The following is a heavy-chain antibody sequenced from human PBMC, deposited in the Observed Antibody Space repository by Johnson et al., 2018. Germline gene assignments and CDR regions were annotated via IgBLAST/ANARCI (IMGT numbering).Heavy chain of an antibody. Sequence: QVQLVQSGGGVVQPGRSLRLSCAASGFTFSSYGMHWVRQAPGKGLEWVAVISDDGSNKYYADSVKGRFTISRDNSKNTVYLQMNSLRAEDTAVYYCAKDPGTRTAQGDYYDCYMDVWGKGTTVTVAS. CDR3: AKDPGTRTAQGDYYDCYMDV. D-gene: IGHD1-14*01. V-gene: IGHV3-30*18. CDR2: ISDDGSNK. CDR1: GFTFSSYG. J-gene: IGHJ6*03.